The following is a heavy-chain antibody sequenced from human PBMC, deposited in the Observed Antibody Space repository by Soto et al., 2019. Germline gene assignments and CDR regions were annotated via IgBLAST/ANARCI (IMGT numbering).Heavy chain of an antibody. CDR2: IYYSGST. V-gene: IGHV4-31*03. CDR1: GGSISSGGYY. CDR3: ARDHSGYEDDAFDI. J-gene: IGHJ3*02. D-gene: IGHD5-12*01. Sequence: PSETLSLTCTVSGGSISSGGYYWSWIRQHPGKGLEWIGYIYYSGSTYYNPSLKSRVTISVDTSKNQFSLKLSSVTAADTAVYYCARDHSGYEDDAFDIWGQGTMVTVSS.